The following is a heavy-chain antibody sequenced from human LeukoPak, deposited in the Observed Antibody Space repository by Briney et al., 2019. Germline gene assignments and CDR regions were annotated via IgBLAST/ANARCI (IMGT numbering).Heavy chain of an antibody. CDR1: GFSLSTSGVG. CDR3: AHNGLYH. D-gene: IGHD2-15*01. CDR2: IYWNDDQ. Sequence: SGPTLVNPTQNLTLTCTFSGFSLSTSGVGVAWIRQSPGQALEWLAVIYWNDDQRYSPSLKSRLTITKDTSKNQVVLTMTNMDPADTATYHCAHNGLYHWGQGTLVTVSS. V-gene: IGHV2-5*01. J-gene: IGHJ5*02.